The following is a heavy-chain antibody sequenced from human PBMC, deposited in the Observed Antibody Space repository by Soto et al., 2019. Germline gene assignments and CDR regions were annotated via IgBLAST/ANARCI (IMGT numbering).Heavy chain of an antibody. CDR2: IYPSGDT. V-gene: IGHV4-4*07. CDR3: ARGGAARDPDNRWFDP. J-gene: IGHJ5*02. Sequence: KTSETLSLTCTVSGGSISNYYWTWIRQPAGKGLEWIGRIYPSGDTNYNPSLKSRVTMSIEASRNQFSLKLTSVTAADTAVYYCARGGAARDPDNRWFDPWGQGTVVTVSS. CDR1: GGSISNYY. D-gene: IGHD6-6*01.